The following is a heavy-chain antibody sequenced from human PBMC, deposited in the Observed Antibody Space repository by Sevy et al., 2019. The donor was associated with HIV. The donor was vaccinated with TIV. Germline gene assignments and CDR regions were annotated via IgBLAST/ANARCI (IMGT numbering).Heavy chain of an antibody. D-gene: IGHD6-19*01. CDR1: GVSLNTYS. CDR3: ARDAGSGWQKYFQQ. V-gene: IGHV3-21*06. J-gene: IGHJ1*01. Sequence: GGPLRLSCAASGVSLNTYSMNWVRQAPGKGLEWVSSISDTSGYIFYADSVKGRFTISRDNARNSLYLQMNSLRAEDTAVYYCARDAGSGWQKYFQQWGQGTLVTVSS. CDR2: ISDTSGYI.